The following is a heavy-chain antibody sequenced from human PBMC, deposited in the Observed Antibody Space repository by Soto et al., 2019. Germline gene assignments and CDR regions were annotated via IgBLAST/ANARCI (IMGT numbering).Heavy chain of an antibody. V-gene: IGHV4-38-2*02. CDR1: GYSISSGYY. J-gene: IGHJ6*02. D-gene: IGHD1-7*01. CDR2: IYHSGST. Sequence: PSETLSLTCAVSGYSISSGYYWGWIRQPPGKGLEWIGSIYHSGSTYYNPSLKSRVTISVDTSKNQFSLKLSSVTAADTAVYYCAREWNSYNLKAYYYYGMDVWGQGTTVTVSS. CDR3: AREWNSYNLKAYYYYGMDV.